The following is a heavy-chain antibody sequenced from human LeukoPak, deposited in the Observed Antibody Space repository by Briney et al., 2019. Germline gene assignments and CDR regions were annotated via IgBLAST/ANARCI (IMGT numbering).Heavy chain of an antibody. D-gene: IGHD3-22*01. CDR1: GFTFSSYG. Sequence: SGGSLRLSCAASGFTFSSYGMHWVRQAPGKGLEWVAVIWYDGSNKYYADSVKGRFTISRDNSRNTLYLQMNSLRAEDTAVYYCARDRGTSGYYFDYWGQGTLVTVSS. V-gene: IGHV3-33*01. CDR2: IWYDGSNK. CDR3: ARDRGTSGYYFDY. J-gene: IGHJ4*02.